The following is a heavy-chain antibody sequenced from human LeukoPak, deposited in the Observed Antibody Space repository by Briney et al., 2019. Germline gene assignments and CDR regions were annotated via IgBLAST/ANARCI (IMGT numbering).Heavy chain of an antibody. Sequence: APVKVSSKASGYTFTSYYIHWVRQAPGQGLEWMGIINPTGGSISYAQNFQGRVTMTRDTSTSTVYMELRSLRSEDTAVYYCARDRGYCSGGSCYTDYWGQGTLVTVSS. CDR2: INPTGGSI. D-gene: IGHD2-15*01. J-gene: IGHJ4*02. V-gene: IGHV1-46*01. CDR3: ARDRGYCSGGSCYTDY. CDR1: GYTFTSYY.